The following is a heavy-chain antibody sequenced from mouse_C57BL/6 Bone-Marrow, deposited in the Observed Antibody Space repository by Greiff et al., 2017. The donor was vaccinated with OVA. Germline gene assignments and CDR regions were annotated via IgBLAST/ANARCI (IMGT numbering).Heavy chain of an antibody. CDR3: ARWAYQYYVDD. D-gene: IGHD5-1*01. J-gene: IGHJ2*01. CDR1: GYTFTSYW. V-gene: IGHV1-69*01. Sequence: QVQLQQPGAELVMPGASVKLSCKASGYTFTSYWMHWVKQRPGQGLEWIGEIDPSDSHTNYNQKFKGKSTLTVDKSSSTAYTQLSSLTSEDSAVYYWARWAYQYYVDDWGQGTTLTVSS. CDR2: IDPSDSHT.